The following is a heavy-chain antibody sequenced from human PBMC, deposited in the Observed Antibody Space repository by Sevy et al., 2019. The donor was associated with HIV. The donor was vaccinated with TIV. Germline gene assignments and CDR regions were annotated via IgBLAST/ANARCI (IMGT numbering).Heavy chain of an antibody. CDR3: AKHKWSLARSTVTRTNTFDI. Sequence: SETLSLTCTVSGDSISSSYWSWIRQPAGKGLEWIGRIFIRGGTDYNASLKSRVTMSVDTSKNQLSLKLTSVTAADSAVYYWAKHKWSLARSTVTRTNTFDIWGPGTKVTVSS. V-gene: IGHV4-4*07. J-gene: IGHJ3*02. CDR2: IFIRGGT. D-gene: IGHD4-17*01. CDR1: GDSISSSY.